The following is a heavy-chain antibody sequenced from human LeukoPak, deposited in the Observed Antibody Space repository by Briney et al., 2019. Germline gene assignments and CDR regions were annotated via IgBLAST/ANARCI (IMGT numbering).Heavy chain of an antibody. CDR2: INTNTGNP. CDR3: AKDTYCSGGRCYSRVGY. D-gene: IGHD2-15*01. V-gene: IGHV7-4-1*02. J-gene: IGHJ4*02. CDR1: GYTFTNYP. Sequence: GASVKVSCKASGYTFTNYPMNWVRQAPGQGLEWMGWINTNTGNPTYAQGFTERFVFSWETSVNKAYLQINSLKPEDTAVYFCAKDTYCSGGRCYSRVGYWGQGTVVTVSS.